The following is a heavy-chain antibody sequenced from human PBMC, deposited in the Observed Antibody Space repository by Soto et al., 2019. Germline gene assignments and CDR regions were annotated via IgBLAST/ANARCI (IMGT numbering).Heavy chain of an antibody. CDR1: GGSISSRNW. J-gene: IGHJ4*02. CDR3: SSRYYYDNSGFNC. V-gene: IGHV4-4*02. CDR2: IYHSGST. D-gene: IGHD3-22*01. Sequence: SETLSLTCAVSGGSISSRNWWSWVRQPPGKGLEWIGEIYHSGSTNYNPSLKSRVTISVDKSKNQFSLKLSSVTAADTAVYYCSSRYYYDNSGFNCWGQGTLVTVSS.